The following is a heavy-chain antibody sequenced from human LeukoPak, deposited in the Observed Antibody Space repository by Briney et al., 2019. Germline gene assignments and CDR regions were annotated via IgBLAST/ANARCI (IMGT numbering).Heavy chain of an antibody. D-gene: IGHD6-6*01. CDR3: AKDGGAIADRPMDY. V-gene: IGHV3-23*01. Sequence: PGGSLRLSCAASGFTFSSYAMSCVRQAPGKGLECVSAISGSGGSTYYADSVKGRFTISRDNSKNTLYLQMNSRRAEDTAVYYCAKDGGAIADRPMDYWGQGTLVTVSS. J-gene: IGHJ4*02. CDR1: GFTFSSYA. CDR2: ISGSGGST.